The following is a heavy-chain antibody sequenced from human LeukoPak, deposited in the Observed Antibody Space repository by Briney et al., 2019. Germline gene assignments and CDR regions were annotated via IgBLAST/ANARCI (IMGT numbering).Heavy chain of an antibody. V-gene: IGHV3-30*03. D-gene: IGHD3-10*01. CDR1: GFTFSNYD. CDR2: ISYDGINK. J-gene: IGHJ4*02. Sequence: GGSLRLSCAASGFTFSNYDMHWVRQAPGKGLEWVAVISYDGINKYYADSVKGRFTISRDNSKNTLYLQINSLRAEDTAVYYCVGGPGYWGQGTLVTVSS. CDR3: VGGPGY.